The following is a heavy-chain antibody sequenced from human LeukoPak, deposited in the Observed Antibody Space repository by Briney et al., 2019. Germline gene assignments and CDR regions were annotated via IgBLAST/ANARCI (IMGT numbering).Heavy chain of an antibody. CDR3: ARDRKDTAMAFDYYYYYMDV. CDR1: GGSISSYY. D-gene: IGHD5-18*01. CDR2: IHYSGST. Sequence: SETLSLTCTVSGGSISSYYWSWLRQPPGKGLEWIGYIHYSGSTYYNPSLTSRVTISIDTSKNQFSLQLNSVTPEDTAVYYCARDRKDTAMAFDYYYYYMDVWGKGTTVTVSS. V-gene: IGHV4-59*12. J-gene: IGHJ6*03.